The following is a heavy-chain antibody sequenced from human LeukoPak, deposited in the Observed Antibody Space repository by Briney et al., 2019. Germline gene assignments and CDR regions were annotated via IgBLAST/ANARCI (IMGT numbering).Heavy chain of an antibody. CDR1: GGTFSSYA. CDR2: IIPILGIA. J-gene: IGHJ4*02. CDR3: AVGAGRDGYNYWYYFDY. D-gene: IGHD5-24*01. V-gene: IGHV1-69*04. Sequence: ASVKVSCKAYGGTFSSYAISWVRQAPGQGLEWMGRIIPILGIANYAQKFQGRVTITADKSTSTAHMELSSLRSEDTAVYYCAVGAGRDGYNYWYYFDYWGQGTLVTVSS.